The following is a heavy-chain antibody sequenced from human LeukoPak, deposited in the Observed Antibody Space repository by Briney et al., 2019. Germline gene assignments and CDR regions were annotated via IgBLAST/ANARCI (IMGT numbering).Heavy chain of an antibody. D-gene: IGHD6-6*01. CDR2: SKSKTDGGTT. CDR3: ATDPSAAFDM. J-gene: IGHJ3*02. V-gene: IGHV3-15*01. Sequence: GGSLRLSCAASGLTFSNAWMSWVRHAPGKGLERDGRSKSKTDGGTTDYAAPVKCRFTISRDDSKNTLYLQRNSLQTADTAVNYCATDPSAAFDMWRRDTMVTVSS. CDR1: GLTFSNAW.